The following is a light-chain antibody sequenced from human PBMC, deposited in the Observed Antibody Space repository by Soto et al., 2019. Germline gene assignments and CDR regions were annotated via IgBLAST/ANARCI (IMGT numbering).Light chain of an antibody. Sequence: EVVLTQSPATLSLSPGESATLSCRASQNVGHNLAWYQQTPGQAPRLLTYAASDRATGIPARFRGSGSDTDFTLTITSVEPEDFAVYYCQQRSRWPRDTFGQGTKLEIK. CDR1: QNVGHN. CDR3: QQRSRWPRDT. V-gene: IGKV3-11*01. J-gene: IGKJ2*01. CDR2: AAS.